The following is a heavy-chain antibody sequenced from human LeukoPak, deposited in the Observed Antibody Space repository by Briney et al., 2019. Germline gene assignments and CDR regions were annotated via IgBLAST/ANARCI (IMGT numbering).Heavy chain of an antibody. CDR3: ARGGYDFWSGYYLFDY. Sequence: GGSLRLSCAASGFTFSSYGMHWVRQAPGKGLEWVAVISYDGSNKYYADSVKGRFTISGDNSKNTLYMQMNSLRAEDTAVYYCARGGYDFWSGYYLFDYWGQGTLVTVSS. D-gene: IGHD3-3*01. V-gene: IGHV3-30*03. CDR2: ISYDGSNK. J-gene: IGHJ4*02. CDR1: GFTFSSYG.